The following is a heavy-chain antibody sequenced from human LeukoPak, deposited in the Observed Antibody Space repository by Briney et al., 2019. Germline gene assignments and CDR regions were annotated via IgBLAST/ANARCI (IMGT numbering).Heavy chain of an antibody. Sequence: PGGSLRLSCAVSGFTLSSYGMHWVRQAPGKGLEWVAVISYDGSNKYYADSVKGRFTISRDNSKNTLYLQMNSLRAEDTAVYYCARDLMRPTRGFDYWGQGTLVTVSS. CDR2: ISYDGSNK. D-gene: IGHD3-16*01. CDR1: GFTLSSYG. CDR3: ARDLMRPTRGFDY. V-gene: IGHV3-30*03. J-gene: IGHJ4*02.